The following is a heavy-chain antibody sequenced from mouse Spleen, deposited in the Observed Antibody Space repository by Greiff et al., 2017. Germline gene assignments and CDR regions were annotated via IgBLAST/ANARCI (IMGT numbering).Heavy chain of an antibody. CDR1: GFSFTSYG. Sequence: QVQLQQSGPGLVQPSQSLSITCTVSGFSFTSYGVHWVRQSPGKGLEWLGVIWSGGSTDYNAAFISRLSISKDNSKSQVFFKMNSLQADDTAIYYCARGGGTTVVADKYYAMDYWGQGTSVTVSS. CDR3: ARGGGTTVVADKYYAMDY. J-gene: IGHJ4*01. CDR2: IWSGGST. D-gene: IGHD1-1*01. V-gene: IGHV2-2*01.